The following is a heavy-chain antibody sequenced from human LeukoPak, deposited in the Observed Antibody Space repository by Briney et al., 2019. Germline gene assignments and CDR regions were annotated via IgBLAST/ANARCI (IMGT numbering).Heavy chain of an antibody. CDR3: VKLHRSYSYGSGTSLPFDS. CDR2: IFPGDSDT. CDR1: GYSFTRNW. Sequence: GESLKISCKGSGYSFTRNWIGWVRQMPGKGLEWMGIIFPGDSDTRYSPPFQGHVSISADKSITPAYLQWSSLQASDTAMYYCVKLHRSYSYGSGTSLPFDSWGQGTLVTVSS. V-gene: IGHV5-51*01. J-gene: IGHJ4*02. D-gene: IGHD3-10*01.